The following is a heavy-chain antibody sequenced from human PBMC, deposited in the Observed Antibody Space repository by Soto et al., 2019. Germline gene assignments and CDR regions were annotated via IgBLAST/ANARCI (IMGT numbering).Heavy chain of an antibody. CDR1: GFTVSSNY. CDR3: TKGGWLDV. D-gene: IGHD2-15*01. J-gene: IGHJ6*02. CDR2: INPSSGTT. Sequence: GGSLRLSCAASGFTVSSNYMTWARQAPGKGLEWVAFINPSSGTTHYADSVKGRFTISRDNSKDTLYLQLTSLRVEDTAVYYCTKGGWLDVWGQGTTVTVSS. V-gene: IGHV3-23*01.